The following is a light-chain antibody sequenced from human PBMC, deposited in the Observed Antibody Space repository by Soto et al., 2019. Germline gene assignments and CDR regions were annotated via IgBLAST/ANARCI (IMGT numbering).Light chain of an antibody. CDR2: GAS. V-gene: IGKV3-15*01. CDR3: QQYNNWPPIT. Sequence: EIVMTQSPATLSVSPGEGFTLSCRASQSVSSNLAWYQQRPGQAPRLLIYGASTRATGIPARFSGSGSGTEFTLTIRSLQSEDFAVYYCQQYNNWPPITFGQGTQREIK. J-gene: IGKJ5*01. CDR1: QSVSSN.